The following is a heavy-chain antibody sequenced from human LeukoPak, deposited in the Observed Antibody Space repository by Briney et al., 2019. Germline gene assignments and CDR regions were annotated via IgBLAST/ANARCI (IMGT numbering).Heavy chain of an antibody. J-gene: IGHJ4*02. D-gene: IGHD3-22*01. CDR2: INPNSGGT. Sequence: ASVKVSCKASGYTFTGYHMHWVRQAPGQGLEWMGWINPNSGGTNYAQKFQGRVTMTRDTSISTAYMELSRLRSDDTAVYYCARDGSYYDSSGYYPDYWGQGTLVTVSS. CDR1: GYTFTGYH. CDR3: ARDGSYYDSSGYYPDY. V-gene: IGHV1-2*02.